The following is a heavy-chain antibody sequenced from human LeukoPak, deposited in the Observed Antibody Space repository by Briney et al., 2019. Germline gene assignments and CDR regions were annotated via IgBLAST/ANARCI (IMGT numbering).Heavy chain of an antibody. V-gene: IGHV3-48*04. CDR2: ISSSSDTI. J-gene: IGHJ4*02. CDR3: ARDTRGESDY. CDR1: GFTFSSYA. D-gene: IGHD2-2*01. Sequence: GGSLRLSCAASGFTFSSYAMNWVRQAPGKGLEWVSYISSSSDTIYYADSVKGRFTVSRDNAKNSLYLQMNSLRAEDTAVYYCARDTRGESDYWGQGTLVTVSS.